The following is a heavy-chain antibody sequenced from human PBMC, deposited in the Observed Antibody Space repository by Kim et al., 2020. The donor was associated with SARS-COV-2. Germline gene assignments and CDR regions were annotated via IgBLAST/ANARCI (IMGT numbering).Heavy chain of an antibody. V-gene: IGHV3-30*18. J-gene: IGHJ4*02. CDR1: GFTFSSYC. Sequence: GGSPRLSCAASGFTFSSYCMHWVRQAPGKGLEWVAVISYDGSNYYSAYAVKRRVTISRDNSKNTQYLQMNILRAEDTAVYYCAKDLTAAAGTFDYWGQVTLVT. CDR2: ISYDGSNY. D-gene: IGHD6-13*01. CDR3: AKDLTAAAGTFDY.